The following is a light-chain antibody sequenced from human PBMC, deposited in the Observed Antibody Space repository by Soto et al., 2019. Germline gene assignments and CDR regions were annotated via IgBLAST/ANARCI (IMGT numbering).Light chain of an antibody. Sequence: ILLTQSPVTLSFSPCEIATLSCSSSQSVSSEYLAWYQQRPDQAPRLLFYGASSRATGIPDRFSGGGSGTDFTLTISRLEPEDFAVYYCQQFSSYPLTFGGGTKVDIK. V-gene: IGKV3-20*01. CDR3: QQFSSYPLT. CDR1: QSVSSEY. J-gene: IGKJ4*01. CDR2: GAS.